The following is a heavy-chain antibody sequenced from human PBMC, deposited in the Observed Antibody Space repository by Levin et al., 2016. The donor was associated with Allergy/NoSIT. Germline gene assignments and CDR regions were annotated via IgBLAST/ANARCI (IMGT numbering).Heavy chain of an antibody. CDR2: ISSSGSTI. CDR1: GFTFSSYE. J-gene: IGHJ4*02. CDR3: ARDSGDFDY. V-gene: IGHV3-48*03. Sequence: LSLTCAASGFTFSSYEMNWVRQAPGKGLEWVSYISSSGSTIYYADSVKGRFTISRDNAKNSLYLQMNSLRAEDTAVYYCARDSGDFDYWGQGTLVTVSS.